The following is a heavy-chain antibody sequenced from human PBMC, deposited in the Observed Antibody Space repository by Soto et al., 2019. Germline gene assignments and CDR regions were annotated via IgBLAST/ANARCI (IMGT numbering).Heavy chain of an antibody. CDR2: INPSGGST. D-gene: IGHD3-16*01. V-gene: IGHV1-46*01. CDR1: GYTFTSYY. Sequence: GASVKVSCKASGYTFTSYYMHWVRQAPGQRLEWMGIINPSGGSTSYAQKFQGRVTMTRDTSTSTVYMELSSLRSEDTAVYYCARDRSITFGGVIANTFDYWGQGTLVTVSS. J-gene: IGHJ4*02. CDR3: ARDRSITFGGVIANTFDY.